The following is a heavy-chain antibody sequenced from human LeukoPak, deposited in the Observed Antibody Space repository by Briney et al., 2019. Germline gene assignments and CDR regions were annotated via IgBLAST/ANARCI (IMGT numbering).Heavy chain of an antibody. CDR3: ARGHCSGGSCYFFYYYYYYMDV. J-gene: IGHJ6*03. Sequence: ASVKVSCKASGYTFTSYGISWVRQAPGQGLEWMGWISAYNGNTNYAQKLQGRVTMTTDTSTSTAYMELRSLRSDDTAVYYCARGHCSGGSCYFFYYYYYYMDVWGKGTTVTISS. D-gene: IGHD2-15*01. CDR1: GYTFTSYG. V-gene: IGHV1-18*01. CDR2: ISAYNGNT.